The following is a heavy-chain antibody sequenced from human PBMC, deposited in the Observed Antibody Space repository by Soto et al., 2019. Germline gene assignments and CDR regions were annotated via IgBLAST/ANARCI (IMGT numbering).Heavy chain of an antibody. CDR3: AKRSTYSSGWYSPIFDY. Sequence: HGGSLRLACAASGFSFWDYAMGGVRQAPGKGLEWVSVISESGGSTHYADSVRGRFTVSRDNSKNSLSLRMNSLRDEDTAVYFCAKRSTYSSGWYSPIFDYWGQGALVTVPS. V-gene: IGHV3-23*01. CDR1: GFSFWDYA. CDR2: ISESGGST. J-gene: IGHJ4*02. D-gene: IGHD6-13*01.